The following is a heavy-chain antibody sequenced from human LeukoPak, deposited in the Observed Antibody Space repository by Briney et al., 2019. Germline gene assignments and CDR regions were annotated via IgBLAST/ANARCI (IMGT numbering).Heavy chain of an antibody. J-gene: IGHJ4*02. D-gene: IGHD2-2*02. CDR2: IIPIFGTA. CDR1: GGTFSSYA. CDR3: ASIGYCSSTSCYSPELDY. V-gene: IGHV1-69*13. Sequence: SVKVSCKASGGTFSSYAISWVRQAPGQGLEWMGGIIPIFGTANYAQKFQGRVTITADESTSTAYMELSSLRSEDTAVYYCASIGYCSSTSCYSPELDYWGQGTLVTVSS.